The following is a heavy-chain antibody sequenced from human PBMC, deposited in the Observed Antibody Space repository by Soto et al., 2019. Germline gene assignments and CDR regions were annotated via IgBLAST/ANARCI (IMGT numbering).Heavy chain of an antibody. Sequence: ASVKVSCKASGYTFTSYYMHWVRQAPGQGLEWMGIINPSGGSTSYAQKFQGRVTMTRDTSTSTVYMELSSLRAEDTAVYYCAKDYYYGSGTYPSCFDSWGQGTLVTVSS. D-gene: IGHD3-10*01. J-gene: IGHJ4*02. CDR1: GYTFTSYY. CDR3: AKDYYYGSGTYPSCFDS. V-gene: IGHV1-46*01. CDR2: INPSGGST.